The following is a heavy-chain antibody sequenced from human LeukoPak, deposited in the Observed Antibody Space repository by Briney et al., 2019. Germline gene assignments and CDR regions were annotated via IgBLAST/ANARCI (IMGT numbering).Heavy chain of an antibody. CDR1: GFTFSSYA. Sequence: QPGGSLRLSCAASGFTFSSYAMHWVRQAPGKGLEWVAVISYDGSNKYYADSVKGRFTISRDNSKNTLYLQMNSLRAEDTAVYYCARAETFYGSGSYYKYWGQGTLVTVSS. V-gene: IGHV3-30-3*01. CDR3: ARAETFYGSGSYYKY. D-gene: IGHD3-10*01. CDR2: ISYDGSNK. J-gene: IGHJ4*02.